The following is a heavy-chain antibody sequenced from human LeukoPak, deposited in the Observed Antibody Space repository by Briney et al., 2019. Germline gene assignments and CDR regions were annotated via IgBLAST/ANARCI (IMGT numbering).Heavy chain of an antibody. D-gene: IGHD2-2*02. CDR3: AREVYCSSTSCYTGYFQH. CDR1: GFTFSSYW. Sequence: GGSLRLSCAASGFTFSSYWMSWVRQAPGKGLEWVANIKQDGREKYYVDFVKGRFTISRDNAKNSLYLQMNSLRAEDTAVYYCAREVYCSSTSCYTGYFQHWGQGTLVTVSS. J-gene: IGHJ1*01. V-gene: IGHV3-7*01. CDR2: IKQDGREK.